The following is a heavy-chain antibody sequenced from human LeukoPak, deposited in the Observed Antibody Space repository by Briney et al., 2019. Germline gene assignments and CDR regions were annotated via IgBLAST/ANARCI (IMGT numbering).Heavy chain of an antibody. Sequence: ASVKVSCKASGYTFTSYDINWVRQAPGQGLKWMGWMNRNSGNTGYAQKFQGRVTLTRNTSISTAYMELSSLRSEDTAVYYCARVSAGWLQSLGYWGQGTLVTVSS. V-gene: IGHV1-8*01. CDR1: GYTFTSYD. J-gene: IGHJ4*02. D-gene: IGHD5-24*01. CDR3: ARVSAGWLQSLGY. CDR2: MNRNSGNT.